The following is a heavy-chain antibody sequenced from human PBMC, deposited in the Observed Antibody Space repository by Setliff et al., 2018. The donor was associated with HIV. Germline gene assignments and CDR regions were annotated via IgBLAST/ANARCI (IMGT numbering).Heavy chain of an antibody. CDR2: TYPGDSVT. D-gene: IGHD1-26*01. J-gene: IGHJ4*02. CDR1: GYTFTNYW. CDR3: IRRRRAPGTEDLEAV. V-gene: IGHV5-51*01. Sequence: GESLTISCRASGYTFTNYWIGWVRQMPGKGLEWIGVTYPGDSVTRYGPSFQGQVFISADRSITTAYLEWSSLKPSDTAMYYCIRRRRAPGTEDLEAVWGQGTLVTVSS.